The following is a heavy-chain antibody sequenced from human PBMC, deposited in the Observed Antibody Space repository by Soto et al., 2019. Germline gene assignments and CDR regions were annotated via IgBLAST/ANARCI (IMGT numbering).Heavy chain of an antibody. D-gene: IGHD4-17*01. CDR3: AREVRLTTVMGFDP. Sequence: SETLSLTCTVSGGSISSGGYYWSWIRQHPGKGLEWIGYIYYSGSTYYNPSLKSRVTISVDTSKNQFSLKLSSVTAADTAVYYCAREVRLTTVMGFDPWGQGTLVTVSS. CDR2: IYYSGST. CDR1: GGSISSGGYY. J-gene: IGHJ5*02. V-gene: IGHV4-31*03.